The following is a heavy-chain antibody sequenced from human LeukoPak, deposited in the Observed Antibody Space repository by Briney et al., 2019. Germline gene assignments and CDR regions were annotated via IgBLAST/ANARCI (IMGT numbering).Heavy chain of an antibody. CDR3: ASPQYGAKGDY. V-gene: IGHV4-39*07. D-gene: IGHD4-17*01. CDR1: GGSISSSSYY. Sequence: SETLSLTCTVSGGSISSSSYYWGWIRQPPGKGLEWIGSIYYSGSTYYNPSLKSRVTISVDTSKNQFSLKLSSVTAADTAVYYCASPQYGAKGDYWGQGTLVTVSS. J-gene: IGHJ4*02. CDR2: IYYSGST.